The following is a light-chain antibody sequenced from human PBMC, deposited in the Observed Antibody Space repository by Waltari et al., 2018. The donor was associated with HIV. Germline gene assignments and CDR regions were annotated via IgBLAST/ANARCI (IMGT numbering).Light chain of an antibody. J-gene: IGLJ2*01. CDR1: ALPKKY. CDR2: EDS. CDR3: YSTVSSCNPV. V-gene: IGLV3-10*01. Sequence: SYELTQPPSVSVSPGQTARITCSGDALPKKYAYWYQQKSGQDPVLVIYEDSKLPSGITERFSCSSSGTMATLTISGAQVEDEADYYCYSTVSSCNPVFGGGTKLTVL.